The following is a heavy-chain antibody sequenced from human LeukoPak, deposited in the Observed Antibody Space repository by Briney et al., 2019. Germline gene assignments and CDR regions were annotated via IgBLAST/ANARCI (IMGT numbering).Heavy chain of an antibody. Sequence: SETLSLTCTVSGGSISSYYWSWIRQPPGKGLEWIGYIYYSGSTNYNPSLKSRITISVDTSKNHFSLKLSSVTAADTAVYYCARWGVVAAMKGFDYWGQGTLVTVSS. CDR3: ARWGVVAAMKGFDY. V-gene: IGHV4-59*01. D-gene: IGHD2-15*01. CDR2: IYYSGST. J-gene: IGHJ4*02. CDR1: GGSISSYY.